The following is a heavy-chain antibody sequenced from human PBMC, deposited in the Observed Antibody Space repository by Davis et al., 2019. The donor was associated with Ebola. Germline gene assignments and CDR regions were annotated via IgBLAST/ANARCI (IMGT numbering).Heavy chain of an antibody. CDR2: IWYDGSNK. V-gene: IGHV3-33*01. Sequence: PGGSLRLSCAASGFTFSSYGMHWVRQAPGKGLECVAVIWYDGSNKYYADSVKGRFTISRDNSKNTLYLQMNSLRAEDTAIYYCARTTSGFWGQGTLVTVSS. J-gene: IGHJ4*02. CDR3: ARTTSGF. D-gene: IGHD1-14*01. CDR1: GFTFSSYG.